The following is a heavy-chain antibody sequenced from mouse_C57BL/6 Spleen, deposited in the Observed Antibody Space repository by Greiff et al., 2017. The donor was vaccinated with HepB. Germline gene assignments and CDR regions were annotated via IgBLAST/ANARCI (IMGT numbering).Heavy chain of an antibody. D-gene: IGHD1-1*01. CDR3: ATTTVPAMDY. CDR2: IDPSDSYT. J-gene: IGHJ4*01. V-gene: IGHV1-69*01. CDR1: GYTFTSYW. Sequence: QVQLQQSGAELVMPGASVKLSCKASGYTFTSYWMHWVKQRPGQGLEWIGEIDPSDSYTNYNQKFKGKSTLTVDKSSSTAYMQLSSLTSEDSAVYYCATTTVPAMDYWGQGTSVTVSS.